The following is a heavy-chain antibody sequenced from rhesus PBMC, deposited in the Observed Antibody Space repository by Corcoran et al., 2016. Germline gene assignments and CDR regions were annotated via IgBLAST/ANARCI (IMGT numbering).Heavy chain of an antibody. V-gene: IGHV1S2*01. J-gene: IGHJ4*01. CDR2: INPYNGNT. Sequence: QVQLVQSGAEVKKPGSSVKVSCKTSGYTFTDYYMHWVRQAPRQGLEWIGWINPYNGNTKYEQKFQGRVTMTRDTSTSTAYMELSSLRSEDTAVYYCARENNICTGFSYWGQGVLVTVSS. D-gene: IGHD3-3*01. CDR1: GYTFTDYY. CDR3: ARENNICTGFSY.